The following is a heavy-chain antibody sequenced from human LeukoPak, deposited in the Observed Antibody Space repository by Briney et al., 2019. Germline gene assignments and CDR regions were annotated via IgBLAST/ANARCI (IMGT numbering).Heavy chain of an antibody. V-gene: IGHV1-24*01. CDR2: FDPEDGET. D-gene: IGHD3-3*01. CDR1: GYTLTELS. J-gene: IGHJ4*02. CDR3: ATGPITIFGVVIPDY. Sequence: ASVKVSCKVSGYTLTELSMHWVRQAPGKGLEWMGGFDPEDGETIYAQKFQGRVTMTEDTSTDTAYMELSSLRSEDTAVYYCATGPITIFGVVIPDYWGQGTLVTVSS.